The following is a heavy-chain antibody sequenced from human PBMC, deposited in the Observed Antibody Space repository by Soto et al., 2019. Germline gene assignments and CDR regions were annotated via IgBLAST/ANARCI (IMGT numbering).Heavy chain of an antibody. CDR3: ASKYYYDSSGYSPYYYYYYGMDV. J-gene: IGHJ6*02. D-gene: IGHD3-22*01. CDR1: GGTFSSYA. Sequence: SVKVSCKASGGTFSSYAISWVRQAPGQGLEWMGGIIPIFGTANYAQKFQGRVTITADKSTSTAYMELSSLRSEDTAVYYCASKYYYDSSGYSPYYYYYYGMDVWGQGTTVTVSS. CDR2: IIPIFGTA. V-gene: IGHV1-69*06.